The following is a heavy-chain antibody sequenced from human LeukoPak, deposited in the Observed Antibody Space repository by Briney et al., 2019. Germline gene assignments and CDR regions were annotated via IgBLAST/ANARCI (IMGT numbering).Heavy chain of an antibody. CDR2: IWYDGSNK. CDR3: ARDLGGSYPI. D-gene: IGHD1-26*01. V-gene: IGHV3-33*01. Sequence: GRSLRLSCAASGFTFSSYGMHWVRLAPGKGLEWVAVIWYDGSNKYYADSVEGRFTISRDNSKNTLYLQMNSLRAEDTAVYYCARDLGGSYPIWGQGTLVTVSS. J-gene: IGHJ4*02. CDR1: GFTFSSYG.